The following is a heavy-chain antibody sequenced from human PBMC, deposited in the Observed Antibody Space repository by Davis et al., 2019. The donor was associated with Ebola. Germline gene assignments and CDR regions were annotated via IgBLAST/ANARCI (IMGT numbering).Heavy chain of an antibody. J-gene: IGHJ6*02. CDR1: GFTFSSYG. CDR3: ARGRYDFWSRYGMDV. V-gene: IGHV3-30*03. D-gene: IGHD3-3*01. Sequence: GESLKISCAASGFTFSSYGMHWVRQAPGKGLEWVAVISYDGSNKYYADSVKGRFTISRDNSKNTLYLQMNSLRAEDTAVYYCARGRYDFWSRYGMDVWGQGTTVTVSS. CDR2: ISYDGSNK.